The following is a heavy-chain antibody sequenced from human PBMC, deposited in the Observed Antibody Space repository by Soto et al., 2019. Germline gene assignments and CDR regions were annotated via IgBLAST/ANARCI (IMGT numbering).Heavy chain of an antibody. Sequence: QVQLVQSGAEVKKPGSSVKVSCKASGGTFSSYTIGWVRQAPGQGLEWMGRIIPILGIANYAQKFQGRVTITADKSTSTAYMELSSLRSEVTAVYYCARRYCSSTSCYDAFDIWGQGTMVTVSS. CDR1: GGTFSSYT. D-gene: IGHD2-2*01. V-gene: IGHV1-69*02. CDR3: ARRYCSSTSCYDAFDI. CDR2: IIPILGIA. J-gene: IGHJ3*02.